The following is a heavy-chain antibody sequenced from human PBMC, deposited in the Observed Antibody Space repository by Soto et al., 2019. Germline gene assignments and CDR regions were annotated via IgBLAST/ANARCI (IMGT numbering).Heavy chain of an antibody. Sequence: QLQLQESGSGLVKPSQTLSLTCAVSGGSISSGGYSWSWIRQPPGKGLEWIGYIYLSGSPYYNPSLKSRVTISVDRSKSQFSLKLSSVTAAGTAVYYCARGDGSRIHAACDIWGQGKMVTVSA. CDR1: GGSISSGGYS. CDR3: ARGDGSRIHAACDI. D-gene: IGHD3-22*01. V-gene: IGHV4-30-2*01. J-gene: IGHJ3*02. CDR2: IYLSGSP.